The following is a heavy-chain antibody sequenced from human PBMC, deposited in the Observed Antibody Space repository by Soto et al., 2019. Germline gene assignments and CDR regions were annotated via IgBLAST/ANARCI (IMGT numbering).Heavy chain of an antibody. V-gene: IGHV1-69*01. CDR3: ATGVIWIGYFTVDS. D-gene: IGHD3-3*01. CDR2: FIPVYRTL. Sequence: QVLLVQSGAEVKKPGSSVKISCKASGGSFGNSAINWVRQTPGQGLEWLGGFIPVYRTLNYAQKFQGRVTMTADESTCTVYMTLSSLASNDTAVYYCATGVIWIGYFTVDSWGQGTRVTVST. CDR1: GGSFGNSA. J-gene: IGHJ4*02.